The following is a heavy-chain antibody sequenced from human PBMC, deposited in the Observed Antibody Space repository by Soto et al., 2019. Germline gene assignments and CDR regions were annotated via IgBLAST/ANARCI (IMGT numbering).Heavy chain of an antibody. CDR1: GFTFSTYA. J-gene: IGHJ5*02. CDR3: ANGGRGDCSGSTCFQWSWFGP. CDR2: IINSGGST. V-gene: IGHV3-64D*08. Sequence: GGSLRLSCSASGFTFSTYAMHWVRQAPGKGLEHVSGIINSGGSTYYADSVKGRFTVSRDNSKNTLYLQMSSLRPEDTAVYYCANGGRGDCSGSTCFQWSWFGPWGLGTLVTVSS. D-gene: IGHD2-15*01.